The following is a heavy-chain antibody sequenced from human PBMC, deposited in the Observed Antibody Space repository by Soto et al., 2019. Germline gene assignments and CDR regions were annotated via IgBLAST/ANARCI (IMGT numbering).Heavy chain of an antibody. CDR1: GFTFSSYW. CDR3: ARDLESGPFLFPTSYYFDY. V-gene: IGHV3-7*01. J-gene: IGHJ4*02. CDR2: IKQDGSEK. Sequence: LRLSCAASGFTFSSYWMSWVRQAPGKGLEWVANIKQDGSEKYYVDSVKGRFTISRDNAKNSLYLQMNSLRAEDTAVYYCARDLESGPFLFPTSYYFDYWGQGTLVTVSS. D-gene: IGHD3-3*01.